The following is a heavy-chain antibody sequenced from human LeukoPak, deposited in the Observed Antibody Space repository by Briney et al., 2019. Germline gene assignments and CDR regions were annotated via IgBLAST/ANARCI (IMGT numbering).Heavy chain of an antibody. CDR2: IWYDGSNK. Sequence: GGSLRLSCAASGFTFSSYGMHWVRQAPGKGLEWVAVIWYDGSNKYYADSVKGRFTISRDNSKNTLYLQMDSLRAEDTAVYYCAKGGDGYNYYFDYWGQETLVTVSS. CDR3: AKGGDGYNYYFDY. CDR1: GFTFSSYG. D-gene: IGHD5-24*01. J-gene: IGHJ4*02. V-gene: IGHV3-33*06.